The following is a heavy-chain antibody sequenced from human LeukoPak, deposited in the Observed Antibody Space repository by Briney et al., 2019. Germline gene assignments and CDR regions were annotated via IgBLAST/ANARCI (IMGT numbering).Heavy chain of an antibody. CDR3: TTDPLPDCSSTSCYYYYYMDV. CDR2: IKSKTDGGTT. J-gene: IGHJ6*03. Sequence: PGGSLRLSCAASGFTFSNAWMSWVRQAPGKGLDWVCRIKSKTDGGTTDYAAPVKGRFTISRDDSKNTLYLQMNSLKTEDTAVYYCTTDPLPDCSSTSCYYYYYMDVWGKGTTVTVSS. CDR1: GFTFSNAW. D-gene: IGHD2-2*01. V-gene: IGHV3-15*01.